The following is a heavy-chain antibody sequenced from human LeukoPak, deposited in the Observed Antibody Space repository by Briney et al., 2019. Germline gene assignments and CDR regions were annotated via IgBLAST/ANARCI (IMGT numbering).Heavy chain of an antibody. CDR2: IYSGVTT. Sequence: PGGSLRLSCAASVFTVSNNYLHCVRQAPGKGLEWVSVIYSGVTTYYADSVKGRFTISRDNSKNTLYRQMNSLRAEDTAVYYRARAPYDSSGYYTWFFDYWGQGTLVTVSS. V-gene: IGHV3-66*02. CDR1: VFTVSNNY. D-gene: IGHD3-22*01. J-gene: IGHJ4*02. CDR3: ARAPYDSSGYYTWFFDY.